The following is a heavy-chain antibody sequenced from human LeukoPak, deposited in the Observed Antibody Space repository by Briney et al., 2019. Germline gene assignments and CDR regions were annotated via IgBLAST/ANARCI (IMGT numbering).Heavy chain of an antibody. CDR2: ISGSGGST. J-gene: IGHJ4*02. CDR3: AKDLIGIAAAGTTEPY. V-gene: IGHV3-23*01. Sequence: PGGSLRLSCAASGFTFSSYTMSWVRQAPGKGLEWVSAISGSGGSTYYADSVKGRFTISRDNSKNTLYLQMNSLRAEDTAVYYCAKDLIGIAAAGTTEPYWGQGTLVTVSS. CDR1: GFTFSSYT. D-gene: IGHD6-13*01.